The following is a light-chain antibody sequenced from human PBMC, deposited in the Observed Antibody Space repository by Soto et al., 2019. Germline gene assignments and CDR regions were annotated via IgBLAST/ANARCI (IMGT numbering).Light chain of an antibody. CDR1: QSISNY. J-gene: IGKJ2*01. CDR3: QQSHSIPYT. CDR2: AAS. V-gene: IGKV1-39*01. Sequence: DIPMTQSPSSLSASVGDRVTITCRASQSISNYLNWYQQKPGKAPKFLIYAASNLQSGVPSRFSGSGSGTDFTLTISSLQPEDFATYYCQQSHSIPYTFGQGTKLEIK.